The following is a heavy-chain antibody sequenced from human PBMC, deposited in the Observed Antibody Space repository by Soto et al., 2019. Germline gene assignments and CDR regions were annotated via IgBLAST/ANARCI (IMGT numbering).Heavy chain of an antibody. J-gene: IGHJ4*02. CDR2: MKEDGTEE. V-gene: IGHV3-7*01. CDR3: VRDVLV. Sequence: HPGGSLRLSCTASGFTFSTSWTAWVRQAPGKGLEWVATMKEDGTEEAYVDSVKGRFTVSRDNAQNSLYLQMNSLRAEDTAVYFCVRDVLVWGQGAPVTVSS. D-gene: IGHD6-6*01. CDR1: GFTFSTSW.